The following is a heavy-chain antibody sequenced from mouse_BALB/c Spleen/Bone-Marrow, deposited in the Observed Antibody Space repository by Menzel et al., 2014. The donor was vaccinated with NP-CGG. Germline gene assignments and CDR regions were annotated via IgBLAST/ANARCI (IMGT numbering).Heavy chain of an antibody. Sequence: EVNVVDSGGGLMQPGGSLKLSCAASGFYFSAYWMSWVRQAPGKGLEWIGEINPDSRTINYTPSLKDKFIFSRDNAKNTLYLQMSKVRSEDTALYYCARLYDYGWFAYWGQGTLVTVSA. J-gene: IGHJ3*01. CDR2: INPDSRTI. V-gene: IGHV4-1*02. D-gene: IGHD2-4*01. CDR1: GFYFSAYW. CDR3: ARLYDYGWFAY.